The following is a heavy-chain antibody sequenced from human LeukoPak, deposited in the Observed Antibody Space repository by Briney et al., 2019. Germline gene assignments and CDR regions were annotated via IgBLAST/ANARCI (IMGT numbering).Heavy chain of an antibody. D-gene: IGHD2-2*01. J-gene: IGHJ5*02. Sequence: GGSLRLSCAASGFTFSSYGMHWVRQAPGKGLEWVSAISGSGGSTYYADSVKGRFTISRDNSKNTLYLQMNSLRAEDTAVYYCAKASVVVVPAALWFDPWGQGTLVTVSS. CDR2: ISGSGGST. CDR3: AKASVVVVPAALWFDP. CDR1: GFTFSSYG. V-gene: IGHV3-23*01.